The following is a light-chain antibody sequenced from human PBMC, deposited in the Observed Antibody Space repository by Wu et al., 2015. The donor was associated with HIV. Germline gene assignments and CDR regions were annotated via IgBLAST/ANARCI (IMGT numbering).Light chain of an antibody. V-gene: IGKV3-20*01. J-gene: IGKJ2*01. CDR1: QYGS. Sequence: LTQSPGTLSLSPGETAIISCRTSQYGSLAWYQQRPGQAPRLVIYSGSNRAAGIPDRFSGSRWGADYNLTISNLESGDFGVYYCQQYEFFGQGTK. CDR3: QQYEF. CDR2: SGS.